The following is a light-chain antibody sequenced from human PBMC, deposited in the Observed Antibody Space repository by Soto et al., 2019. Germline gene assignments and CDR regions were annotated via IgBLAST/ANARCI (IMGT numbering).Light chain of an antibody. J-gene: IGLJ3*02. CDR2: EVT. Sequence: QSVPTQPPSASGSPGQSVTISCTGTSSDVGGYNYVSWYQQRPGKAPKLMIYEVTKRPSGVPDRFAGSKSGNTASLTVSGLQAEDEADYYCSSYTGSDNVVFGGGTKVTVL. V-gene: IGLV2-8*01. CDR3: SSYTGSDNVV. CDR1: SSDVGGYNY.